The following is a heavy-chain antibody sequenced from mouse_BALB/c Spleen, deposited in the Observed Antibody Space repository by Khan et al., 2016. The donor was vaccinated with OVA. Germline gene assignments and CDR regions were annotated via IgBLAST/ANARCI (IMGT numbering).Heavy chain of an antibody. Sequence: QVQLQQSGPGLVAPSQSLSITCTVSGFSLNSYGVNWVRQPPGKGLEWLGVIWGDGSTNYHSALISRLIISKDNSKSQVFLKLNSLQTADTATYYCAKFTPDYYSMDYWGQGTLVTVSA. J-gene: IGHJ4*01. CDR3: AKFTPDYYSMDY. D-gene: IGHD1-1*01. CDR2: IWGDGST. CDR1: GFSLNSYG. V-gene: IGHV2-3*01.